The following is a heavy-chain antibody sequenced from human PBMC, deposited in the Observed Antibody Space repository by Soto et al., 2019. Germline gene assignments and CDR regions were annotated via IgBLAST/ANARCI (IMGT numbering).Heavy chain of an antibody. CDR3: ARVGARTPMVRGVINYSMDV. D-gene: IGHD3-10*01. J-gene: IGHJ6*02. Sequence: SVKVSCKASGGTFSSYAISWVRQAPGQGLEWMGGIIPIFGTANYAQKFQGRVTITADESTSTAYMELSSLRSEDTAVYYCARVGARTPMVRGVINYSMDVWG. CDR2: IIPIFGTA. V-gene: IGHV1-69*13. CDR1: GGTFSSYA.